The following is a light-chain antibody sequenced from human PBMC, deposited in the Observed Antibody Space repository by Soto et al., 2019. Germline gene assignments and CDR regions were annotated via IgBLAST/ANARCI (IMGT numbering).Light chain of an antibody. CDR2: DVN. Sequence: QSVLTQPASVSGSAGQSINISCTGTSSDIGGYNYVSWYQQHPGKAPKLMIYDVNKRPSGVPDRFSASKSGITASLTISGLQAEDEADYYCCSYAGTYAFYVFGTGTKLTVL. J-gene: IGLJ1*01. CDR1: SSDIGGYNY. CDR3: CSYAGTYAFYV. V-gene: IGLV2-11*01.